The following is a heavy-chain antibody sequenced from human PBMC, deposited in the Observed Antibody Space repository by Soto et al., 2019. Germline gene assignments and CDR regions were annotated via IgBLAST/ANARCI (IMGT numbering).Heavy chain of an antibody. CDR3: ARPTTSWYPTYPLDV. CDR2: INPSNGNT. D-gene: IGHD6-13*01. V-gene: IGHV1-46*01. J-gene: IGHJ6*02. Sequence: ASVKVSCKASGYTFTSYYIHWVREAPGQGLEWMGIINPSNGNTSFAQKLQGRVTMTTDTSTSTAYMELRSLRSDDTAVYYCARPTTSWYPTYPLDVWGQGTTVTVSS. CDR1: GYTFTSYY.